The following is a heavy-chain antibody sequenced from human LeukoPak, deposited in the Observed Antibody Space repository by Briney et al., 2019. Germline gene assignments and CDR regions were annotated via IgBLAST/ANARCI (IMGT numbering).Heavy chain of an antibody. CDR1: GFTFRTYG. J-gene: IGHJ6*03. V-gene: IGHV3-74*01. D-gene: IGHD2-15*01. Sequence: GGSLRLSCAASGFTFRTYGINWVRQAPGKGLVWVSRINTDGSSTSYADSVKGRFTISRDNAKNTLYLQMNSLRAEDTAVYYCARWWSAYYYYMDVWGKGTTVTVSS. CDR2: INTDGSST. CDR3: ARWWSAYYYYMDV.